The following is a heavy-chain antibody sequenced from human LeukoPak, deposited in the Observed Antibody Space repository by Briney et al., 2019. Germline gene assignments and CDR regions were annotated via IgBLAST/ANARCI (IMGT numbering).Heavy chain of an antibody. CDR2: ISYDGSNK. D-gene: IGHD3-3*01. Sequence: PGGSLRLSCAASGFTFSSYAMHWVRQAPGKGLEWVAVISYDGSNKYYADSVKGRFTISRDNSKNTLYLQMSSLRAEDTAVYYCASTYDFWSGYPALYYYYYGMDVWGQGTTVTVSS. CDR3: ASTYDFWSGYPALYYYYYGMDV. J-gene: IGHJ6*02. V-gene: IGHV3-30-3*01. CDR1: GFTFSSYA.